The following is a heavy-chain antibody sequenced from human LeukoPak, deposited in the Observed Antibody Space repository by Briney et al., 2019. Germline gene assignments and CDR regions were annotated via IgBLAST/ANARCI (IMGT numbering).Heavy chain of an antibody. CDR3: AKDIKAANYGGVFDI. CDR2: ISWNSGST. Sequence: GGSLRLSCAASGFTFDDYAMHWVWQAPGKGLEWVSGISWNSGSTGYADSVKGRFTISRDNAKNSLYLQMNSLRAEDTALYYCAKDIKAANYGGVFDIWGQGTMVTVSS. V-gene: IGHV3-9*01. J-gene: IGHJ3*02. CDR1: GFTFDDYA. D-gene: IGHD2-8*02.